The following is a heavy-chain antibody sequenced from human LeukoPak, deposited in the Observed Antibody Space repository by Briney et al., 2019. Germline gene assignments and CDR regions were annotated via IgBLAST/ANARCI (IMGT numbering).Heavy chain of an antibody. D-gene: IGHD6-6*01. CDR2: IYSTGIT. CDR1: GGSINTYY. J-gene: IGHJ4*02. CDR3: AREIVATIAGRSLDY. V-gene: IGHV4-4*07. Sequence: SETLSLTCTVSGGSINTYYWSWIRQPAGKGLEWIGRIYSTGITTYNPSLKGRVTMSVDTSKNQFSLKLSSVTAADTAVYYCAREIVATIAGRSLDYWGQGTLVTVSS.